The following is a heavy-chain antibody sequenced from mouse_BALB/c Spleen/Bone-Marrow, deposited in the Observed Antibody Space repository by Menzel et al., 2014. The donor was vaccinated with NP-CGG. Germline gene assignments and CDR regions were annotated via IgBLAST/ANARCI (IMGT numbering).Heavy chain of an antibody. CDR1: GFTFSSSG. J-gene: IGHJ3*01. CDR3: ASRAY. CDR2: ISSGSSTI. Sequence: EVKLVESGGGLVQPGGSWKLSCAASGFTFSSSGMHWVRQAPEKGLEWVAYISSGSSTIYYADTVKGRFAISRDNPKNTLFLQMTSLRSEDTAMYYCASRAYWGQGTLVTVSA. V-gene: IGHV5-17*02.